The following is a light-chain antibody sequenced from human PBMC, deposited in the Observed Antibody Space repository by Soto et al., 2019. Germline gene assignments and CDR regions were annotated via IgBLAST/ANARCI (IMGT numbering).Light chain of an antibody. CDR1: QSISSW. V-gene: IGKV1-5*03. CDR2: QAS. J-gene: IGKJ4*01. CDR3: QQVKSHPLT. Sequence: DIHMTQSPSTLSASVGYRVTITCRASQSISSWLAWYQQKPGKAPKLLIYQASSLHSGVPSRFSGSGSETEFSLTISSVQPDDFATYYCQQVKSHPLTFGGGTKVDIK.